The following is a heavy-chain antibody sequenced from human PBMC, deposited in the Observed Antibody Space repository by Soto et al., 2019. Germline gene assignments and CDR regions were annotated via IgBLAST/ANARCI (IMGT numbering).Heavy chain of an antibody. CDR3: ARIIEAIFGVVDAFDI. V-gene: IGHV1-8*02. D-gene: IGHD3-3*01. CDR2: MNPNSGNT. Sequence: ASVKVSCKASGYTFTSYDINWVRQATGQGLEWMGWMNPNSGNTGYAQKFQGRVTMTRNTSISTAYMELSSLRSEDTAVYYCARIIEAIFGVVDAFDIWGQGTMVTVSS. J-gene: IGHJ3*02. CDR1: GYTFTSYD.